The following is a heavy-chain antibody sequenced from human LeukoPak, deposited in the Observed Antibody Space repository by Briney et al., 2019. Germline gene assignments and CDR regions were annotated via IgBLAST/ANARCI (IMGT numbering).Heavy chain of an antibody. CDR2: INPNSGDT. V-gene: IGHV1-2*02. CDR1: GYTFTSYY. Sequence: GATVKVSCKASGYTFTSYYMHWVRQAPGQGLEWMGWINPNSGDTNYAQKFQGRVTMTRDTSISTTYMDLSRLRSDDTAVYYCARGYIVLRTHLPTFDPWGQGTLVSVST. J-gene: IGHJ5*02. CDR3: ARGYIVLRTHLPTFDP. D-gene: IGHD2/OR15-2a*01.